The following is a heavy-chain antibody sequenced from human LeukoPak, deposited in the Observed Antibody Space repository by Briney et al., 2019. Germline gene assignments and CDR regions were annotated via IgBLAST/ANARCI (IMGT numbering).Heavy chain of an antibody. CDR3: ARATVVPANYDY. V-gene: IGHV3-48*03. Sequence: PGGSLRLSCAASGFTFSSYEMNWVRQAPGEGLEWVSYISSSGSTIYYADSVKGRFTISRDNAKNSLYLQMSSLRAEDTAVYYCARATVVPANYDYWGQGTLVTVSS. D-gene: IGHD2-2*01. J-gene: IGHJ4*02. CDR1: GFTFSSYE. CDR2: ISSSGSTI.